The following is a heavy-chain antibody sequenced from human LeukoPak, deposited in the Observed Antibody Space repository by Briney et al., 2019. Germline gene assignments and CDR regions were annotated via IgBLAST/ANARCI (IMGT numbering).Heavy chain of an antibody. J-gene: IGHJ6*03. D-gene: IGHD4-17*01. V-gene: IGHV1-2*02. CDR1: GYTFTAYY. Sequence: ASVKVSCKASGYTFTAYYMHWVRQAPGQGLEWMGWINPNSGGTNHAQKFQGRVTMTRDTSISTAYMELSRLRSDDTAVYYCATTVTTYYYYYYMDVWGKGTTVTVSS. CDR2: INPNSGGT. CDR3: ATTVTTYYYYYYMDV.